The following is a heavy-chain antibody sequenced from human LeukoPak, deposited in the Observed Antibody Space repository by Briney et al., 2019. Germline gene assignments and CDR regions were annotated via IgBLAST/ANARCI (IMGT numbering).Heavy chain of an antibody. J-gene: IGHJ4*02. CDR2: ILYDGSHK. V-gene: IGHV3-30-3*01. CDR3: ARESSGYSLAY. CDR1: GLFFSRYA. D-gene: IGHD3-22*01. Sequence: GRSLRLSCAAAGLFFSRYAMQWVRQAADKGLEWVAVILYDGSHKFYGDSVEGRLTLSRDHPKNTLYLQMNSLRADHTAVSYCARESSGYSLAYWGPGTLVTVSS.